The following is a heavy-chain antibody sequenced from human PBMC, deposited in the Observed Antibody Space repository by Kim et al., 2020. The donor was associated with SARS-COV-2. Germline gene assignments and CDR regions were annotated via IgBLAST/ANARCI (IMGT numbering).Heavy chain of an antibody. CDR1: GFTFSSYA. Sequence: GGSLRLSCAASGFTFSSYAMHWVRQAPGKGLEWVAVISYDGSNKYYADSVKGRFTISRDNSKNTLYLQMNSLRAEDTAVYYCASQRGAYSSGCCDYWGQGTLVTVSS. CDR2: ISYDGSNK. V-gene: IGHV3-30-3*01. J-gene: IGHJ4*02. CDR3: ASQRGAYSSGCCDY. D-gene: IGHD6-19*01.